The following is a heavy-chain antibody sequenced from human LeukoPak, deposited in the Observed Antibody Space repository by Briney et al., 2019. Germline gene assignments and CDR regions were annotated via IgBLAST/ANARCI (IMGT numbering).Heavy chain of an antibody. D-gene: IGHD4-17*01. J-gene: IGHJ4*02. V-gene: IGHV3-23*01. CDR3: ARHKENYGDSCLDDD. CDR1: EFTFSSYW. Sequence: RPGGSLRLSCAASEFTFSSYWMSWVRQAPGKGLEWVAAISGSGGSAYSADSVKGRFTVSRGNSKNTLYLQMNSLRADDTAVYYCARHKENYGDSCLDDDWGQGTLVTVSS. CDR2: ISGSGGSA.